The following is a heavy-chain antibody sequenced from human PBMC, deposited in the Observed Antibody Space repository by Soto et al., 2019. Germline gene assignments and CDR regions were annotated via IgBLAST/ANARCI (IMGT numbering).Heavy chain of an antibody. CDR2: IYHSGST. Sequence: QLQLQESVSGLVKPSQTLSLTCAVSGGSISSGGYSWSWIRQPPGKGLEWIGYIYHSGSTYYNPSLKSRVTISVDRSKNQFSLKLSSVTAADTAVYYCDRVYNWNTMKYNWFDPWGQGTLVTVSS. CDR3: DRVYNWNTMKYNWFDP. V-gene: IGHV4-30-2*01. J-gene: IGHJ5*02. CDR1: GGSISSGGYS. D-gene: IGHD1-20*01.